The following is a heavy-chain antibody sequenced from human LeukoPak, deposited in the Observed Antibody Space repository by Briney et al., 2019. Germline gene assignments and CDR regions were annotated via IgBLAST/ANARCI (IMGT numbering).Heavy chain of an antibody. J-gene: IGHJ4*02. D-gene: IGHD3-10*01. CDR3: AKDVPGAPYFDY. V-gene: IGHV3-30-3*01. CDR1: GFTFDDYA. CDR2: ISYDGSNK. Sequence: GGSLRLSCAASGFTFDDYAMHWVRQAPGKGLEWVAVISYDGSNKYYADSVKGRFTISRDNSKNTLYLQMNSLRAEDTAVYYCAKDVPGAPYFDYWGQGTLVTVSS.